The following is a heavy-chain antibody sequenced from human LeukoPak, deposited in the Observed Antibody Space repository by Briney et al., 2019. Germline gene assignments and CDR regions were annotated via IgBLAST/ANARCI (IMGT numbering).Heavy chain of an antibody. J-gene: IGHJ3*02. V-gene: IGHV4-4*02. D-gene: IGHD4-11*01. CDR1: GDSISSSYW. CDR2: IYHSGST. CDR3: ARDNYYAFDI. Sequence: SETLSLTCDVSGDSISSSYWWTWVRQPPGKGLEWIGSIYHSGSTYYNPSLKSRVTIAVETSKNQFSLKLSSVTAADTAVYYCARDNYYAFDIWGQGTMVTVSS.